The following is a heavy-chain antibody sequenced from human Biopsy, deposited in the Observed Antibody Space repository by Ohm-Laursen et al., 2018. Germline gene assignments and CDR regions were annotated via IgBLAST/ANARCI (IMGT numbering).Heavy chain of an antibody. CDR1: GFIFGDYA. Sequence: SLRLSCAAFGFIFGDYAMHWVRQAPGKGLEWVSGINWNSDNLGYVGSVKGRFTISRDNSKNTLYFQMNSLRAEDTAVYYCAKDSLVEATRLDYWGQGTLVTVSS. CDR2: INWNSDNL. CDR3: AKDSLVEATRLDY. D-gene: IGHD3-16*01. J-gene: IGHJ4*02. V-gene: IGHV3-9*01.